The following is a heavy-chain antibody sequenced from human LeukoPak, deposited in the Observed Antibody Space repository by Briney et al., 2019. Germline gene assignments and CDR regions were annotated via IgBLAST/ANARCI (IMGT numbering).Heavy chain of an antibody. J-gene: IGHJ4*02. D-gene: IGHD3-10*01. CDR1: GFTVSSNY. CDR2: IYSGGGKT. CDR3: ARDTRLNYDSGSYCLDY. Sequence: GGSLRLSCAASGFTVSSNYMSWVRQAPGKGLEWVSVIYSGGGKTYYADSVKGRFTISRDNSKNTLYLQMNSLRAEDTAVYYCARDTRLNYDSGSYCLDYWGQGTLVTVSS. V-gene: IGHV3-53*01.